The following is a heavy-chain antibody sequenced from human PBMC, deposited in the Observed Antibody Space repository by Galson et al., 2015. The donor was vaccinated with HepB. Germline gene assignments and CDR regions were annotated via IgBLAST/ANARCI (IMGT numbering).Heavy chain of an antibody. V-gene: IGHV3-30*04. D-gene: IGHD6-19*01. J-gene: IGHJ4*02. Sequence: SLRLSCAASGFTFSSYAMYWVRQAPGKGLEWVAVISYDGSNKYYADSVKGRFTISRDNSKNTLYLQMSSLRREDTAVYYCGRGGLRAVAGTKGDYWGQGTLVTVSS. CDR3: GRGGLRAVAGTKGDY. CDR2: ISYDGSNK. CDR1: GFTFSSYA.